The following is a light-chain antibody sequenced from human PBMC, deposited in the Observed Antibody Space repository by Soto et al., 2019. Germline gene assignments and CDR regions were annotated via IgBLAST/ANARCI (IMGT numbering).Light chain of an antibody. J-gene: IGKJ2*01. CDR2: DAS. Sequence: DIQMTQSPSTLSASVGDGVTITCRASQNISVWLAWYQQRPGKAPKFLIYDASSLETGVPSRFSGSVSGTEFTLTIRSLQPDDCATDYCQQYDSSSPSFGQGTKLVIK. CDR1: QNISVW. V-gene: IGKV1-5*01. CDR3: QQYDSSSPS.